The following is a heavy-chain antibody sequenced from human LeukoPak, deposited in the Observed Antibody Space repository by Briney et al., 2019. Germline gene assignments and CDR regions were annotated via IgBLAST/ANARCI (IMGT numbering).Heavy chain of an antibody. D-gene: IGHD1-26*01. J-gene: IGHJ4*02. V-gene: IGHV3-23*01. CDR2: ISGSGGST. Sequence: GGSLRLSCAASGFTFSSYAMSWVRQAPGKGLEWVSAISGSGGSTYYADSVKGRFTISRDNSKNTLYLQMNSLRAEDTAVYYCASPLWELPQRRLDYWGQGTLVTVSS. CDR1: GFTFSSYA. CDR3: ASPLWELPQRRLDY.